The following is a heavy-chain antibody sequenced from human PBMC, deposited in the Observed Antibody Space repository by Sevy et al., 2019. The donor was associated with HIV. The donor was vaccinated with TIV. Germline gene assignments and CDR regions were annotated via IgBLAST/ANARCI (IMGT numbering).Heavy chain of an antibody. J-gene: IGHJ6*02. CDR2: IRSKTYGGTT. CDR1: GFTFGDYA. V-gene: IGHV3-49*03. CDR3: TRVRGTISPYYYYGMDV. D-gene: IGHD3-16*01. Sequence: GGSLRLSCTASGFTFGDYAMSWCRQAPGKGLEWVGFIRSKTYGGTTEYAASAKGRFTISRDDSKIIAYLQMNSLKTEDTAVYYCTRVRGTISPYYYYGMDVWGQGTTVTVSS.